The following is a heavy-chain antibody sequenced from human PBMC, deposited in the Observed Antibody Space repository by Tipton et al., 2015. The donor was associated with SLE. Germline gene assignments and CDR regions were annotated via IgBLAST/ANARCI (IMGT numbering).Heavy chain of an antibody. J-gene: IGHJ2*01. CDR2: IDPSDSYT. CDR1: GFDFSSYY. Sequence: QLVQSGAEVKKPGESLSISCRASGFDFSSYYIGWVRQVPGKGLEWMGRIDPSDSYTNYSPSFQGHVTISADKSISTAYLQWSSLKASDTAMYYCARQWEYPGYFDLWGRGTLVTVSS. CDR3: ARQWEYPGYFDL. D-gene: IGHD1-26*01. V-gene: IGHV5-10-1*01.